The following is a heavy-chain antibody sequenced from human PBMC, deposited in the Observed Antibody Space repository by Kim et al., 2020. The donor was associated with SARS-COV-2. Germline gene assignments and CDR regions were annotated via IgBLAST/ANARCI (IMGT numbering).Heavy chain of an antibody. CDR3: ARGGDLWFGEND. D-gene: IGHD3-10*01. J-gene: IGHJ4*02. Sequence: SYAQRFQGSVTMTRDTSTSPVYMELSSLRSEDTAVYYCARGGDLWFGENDWGQGTLVTVSS. V-gene: IGHV1-46*01.